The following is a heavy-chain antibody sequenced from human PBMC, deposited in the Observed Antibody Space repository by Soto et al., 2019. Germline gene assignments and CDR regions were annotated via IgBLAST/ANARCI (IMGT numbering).Heavy chain of an antibody. D-gene: IGHD6-19*01. CDR3: XKSPXYPVHFDY. CDR1: GFTFSSYG. Sequence: QVQLVESGGGVVQPGRSLRLSCAASGFTFSSYGMHWVRQAPGKGLEWVAVISYDGSNKYYADSVKGRFTISRDNSKXTXXXXXXXXXXXXXAVXXCXKSPXYPVHFDYWGQGTLVTVSS. V-gene: IGHV3-30*03. J-gene: IGHJ4*02. CDR2: ISYDGSNK.